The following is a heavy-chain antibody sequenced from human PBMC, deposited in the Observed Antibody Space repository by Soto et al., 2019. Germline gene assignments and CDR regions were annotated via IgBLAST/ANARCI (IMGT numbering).Heavy chain of an antibody. CDR3: ARGAAAGVDYGMDV. Sequence: PSETLSLTCSVSGGSMTGYYWSWIRQPAGKGLEWIGRIYRSGDTNYNPSLKSRVTMSVDTSKNKFSLKVSSVTAADTAVYFCARGAAAGVDYGMDVWGQGTTVTVSS. D-gene: IGHD6-13*01. CDR1: GGSMTGYY. CDR2: IYRSGDT. J-gene: IGHJ6*02. V-gene: IGHV4-4*07.